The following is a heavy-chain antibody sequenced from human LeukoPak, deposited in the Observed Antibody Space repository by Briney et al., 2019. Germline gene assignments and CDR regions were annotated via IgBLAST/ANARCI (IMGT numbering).Heavy chain of an antibody. CDR2: ISGSGTGT. D-gene: IGHD2/OR15-2a*01. V-gene: IGHV3-23*01. Sequence: GGSLRLSCTPSGFTFSTYAMTWVRQAPEKGLEWVSGISGSGTGTFYGDSVKGRFTISRDNSKNTLYLQMNSLRAEDTAVYYCTRLNIESYVDYWGQGTLVSVSS. CDR3: TRLNIESYVDY. CDR1: GFTFSTYA. J-gene: IGHJ4*02.